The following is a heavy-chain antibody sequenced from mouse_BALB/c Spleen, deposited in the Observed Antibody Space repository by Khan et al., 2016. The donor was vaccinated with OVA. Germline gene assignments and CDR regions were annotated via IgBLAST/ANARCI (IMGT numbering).Heavy chain of an antibody. CDR2: INTETGEP. V-gene: IGHV9-2-1*01. CDR3: ARYGNPFAY. D-gene: IGHD2-1*01. Sequence: QIQLVQSGPELKKPGETVKISCKASGYTFTDYSMHWVKQAPGKGLKWMGWINTETGEPTYADDFKGRFAFSLETSASTAYLQINNLKNEDTATYFCARYGNPFAYWGRGTLVTVSA. CDR1: GYTFTDYS. J-gene: IGHJ3*01.